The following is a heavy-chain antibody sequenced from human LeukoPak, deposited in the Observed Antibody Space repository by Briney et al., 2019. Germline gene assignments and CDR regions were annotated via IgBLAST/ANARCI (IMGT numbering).Heavy chain of an antibody. V-gene: IGHV3-23*01. CDR2: ISGSGGST. J-gene: IGHJ4*02. CDR1: GFTFSSYE. D-gene: IGHD3-22*01. Sequence: QSGGSLRLSCAASGFTFSSYEMNWVRQAPGKGLEWVSAISGSGGSTYYADSVKGRFTISRDNSKNTLYLQMNSLRAEDTAVYYCAKEGYYDSSGSAYHFDYWGQGTLVTVSS. CDR3: AKEGYYDSSGSAYHFDY.